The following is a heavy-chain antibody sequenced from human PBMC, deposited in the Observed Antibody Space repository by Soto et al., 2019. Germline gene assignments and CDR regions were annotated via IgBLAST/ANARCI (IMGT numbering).Heavy chain of an antibody. CDR1: GFTFSSYA. D-gene: IGHD3-22*01. V-gene: IGHV3-23*01. CDR2: ISGSGGST. CDR3: AKKSGRDTMITGEDY. J-gene: IGHJ4*02. Sequence: HPGGSLRLSCAASGFTFSSYAMSWVRQAPGKGLEWVSAISGSGGSTYYADSVKGRFTISRDNSKNTLYLQMNSLRAEDTAVYYCAKKSGRDTMITGEDYWGQGTLVTVSS.